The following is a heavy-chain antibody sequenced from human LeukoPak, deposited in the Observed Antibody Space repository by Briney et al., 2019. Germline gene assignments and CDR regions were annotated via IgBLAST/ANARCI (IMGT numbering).Heavy chain of an antibody. CDR1: GYTFINHA. J-gene: IGHJ6*03. D-gene: IGHD1-26*01. V-gene: IGHV7-4-1*02. CDR3: ATRGGTHDHYYYYYYMDV. CDR2: INTNTGNP. Sequence: ASVKVSCKASGYTFINHAINWVRQAPGQGLEWMGWINTNTGNPTYAQAFTGRFVFSLDTSVSTAYLQISSLKAEDTAVYYCATRGGTHDHYYYYYYMDVWGKGTTVTVSS.